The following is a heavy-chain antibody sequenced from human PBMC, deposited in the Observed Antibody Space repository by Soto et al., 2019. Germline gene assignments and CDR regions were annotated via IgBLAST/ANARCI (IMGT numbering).Heavy chain of an antibody. Sequence: SETLSLTCTVSGGSVSSGSYYWSWIRQPPGKGLEWIAYIYYSGSTTYNPSLKSRVAISMDTSKNQFSLKLSSVTAADTAIYYCARADSDSFWFDPWGQGTLVTVS. CDR2: IYYSGST. CDR1: GGSVSSGSYY. V-gene: IGHV4-61*01. CDR3: ARADSDSFWFDP. D-gene: IGHD6-6*01. J-gene: IGHJ5*02.